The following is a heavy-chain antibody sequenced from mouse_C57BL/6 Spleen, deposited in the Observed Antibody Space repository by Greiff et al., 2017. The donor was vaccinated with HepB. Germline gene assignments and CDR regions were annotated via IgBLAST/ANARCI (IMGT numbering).Heavy chain of an antibody. CDR2: IDPENGDT. V-gene: IGHV14-4*01. J-gene: IGHJ2*01. Sequence: EVKVVESGAELVRPGASVKLSCTASGFNIKDDYMHWVKQRPEQGLEWIGWIDPENGDTEYASKFQGKATITADTSSNTAYLQLSSLTSEDTAVYYCTSYDGDGDYWGQGTTLTVSS. CDR1: GFNIKDDY. D-gene: IGHD2-3*01. CDR3: TSYDGDGDY.